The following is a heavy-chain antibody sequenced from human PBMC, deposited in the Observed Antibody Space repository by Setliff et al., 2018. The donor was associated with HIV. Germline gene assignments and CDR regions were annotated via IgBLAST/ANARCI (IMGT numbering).Heavy chain of an antibody. CDR1: GGTFTRNC. CDR2: IISMFGTA. J-gene: IGHJ3*02. D-gene: IGHD3-10*01. V-gene: IGHV1-69*13. CDR3: ARDREAEGDAFDI. Sequence: RASVKVSCKVSGGTFTRNCISWVRQAPGQGLEWMGGIISMFGTANYAQKFQGRVTITADESTNTAYMELSSLRSEDTAVYYCARDREAEGDAFDIWGRGTMVTVS.